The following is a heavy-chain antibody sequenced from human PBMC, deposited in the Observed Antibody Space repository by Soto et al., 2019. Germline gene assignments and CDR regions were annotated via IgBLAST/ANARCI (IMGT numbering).Heavy chain of an antibody. CDR3: VRDTMRASAAASLDY. Sequence: GGSLRLSCAASGFTFSTYEFNWVRQAPGRGLEWISYISVSGNIIKYAESVKGRFTISRDNAENSLHLHMNNLRVDDTSLYFCVRDTMRASAAASLDYWGQGTQVTVSS. CDR1: GFTFSTYE. J-gene: IGHJ4*02. V-gene: IGHV3-48*03. CDR2: ISVSGNII. D-gene: IGHD2-2*01.